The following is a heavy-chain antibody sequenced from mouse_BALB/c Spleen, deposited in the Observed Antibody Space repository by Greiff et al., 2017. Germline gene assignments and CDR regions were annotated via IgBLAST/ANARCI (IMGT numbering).Heavy chain of an antibody. J-gene: IGHJ4*01. Sequence: DVQLQASGGGLVQPGGSRKLSCAASGFTFSSFGMHWVRQALEKGLEWVAYISSGSSTIYYADTVKGRFTNSRDNPKNTMFLQMTSLRSEDTAMYYCARQRGNGHNYTMDYWGQGSSVNVSS. D-gene: IGHD1-1*02. CDR1: GFTFSSFG. CDR2: ISSGSSTI. CDR3: ARQRGNGHNYTMDY. V-gene: IGHV5-17*02.